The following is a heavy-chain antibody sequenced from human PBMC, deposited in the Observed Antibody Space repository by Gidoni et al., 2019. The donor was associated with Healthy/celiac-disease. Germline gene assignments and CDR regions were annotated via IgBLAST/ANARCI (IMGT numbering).Heavy chain of an antibody. CDR2: IRSKAYGGTT. D-gene: IGHD2-21*02. J-gene: IGHJ4*02. CDR1: GFTFGACA. Sequence: EVQLVESGGGLVQPGRSLRLSRTASGFTFGACALSWVRKAPGKGLEWVGFIRSKAYGGTTEYAASVKGRFTISRDDSKSIAYLQMNSLKTEDTAVYYCTRWLVGGEPRYCGGDCFAMEDYWGQGTLVTVSS. V-gene: IGHV3-49*04. CDR3: TRWLVGGEPRYCGGDCFAMEDY.